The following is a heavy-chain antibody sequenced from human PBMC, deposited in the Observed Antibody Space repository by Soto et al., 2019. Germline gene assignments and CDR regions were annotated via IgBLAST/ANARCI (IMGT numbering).Heavy chain of an antibody. D-gene: IGHD2-15*01. CDR2: IYYSGST. CDR3: ARRRVAASFDY. J-gene: IGHJ4*02. V-gene: IGHV4-31*03. Sequence: PSETLSLTCTVSGGSISSGGYYWSWIRQHPGKGLEWIGYIYYSGSTYYNPSLKSRVTISVDTSKNQFSLKLSSVTAADTAVYYCARRRVAASFDYWGQGTLVTVSS. CDR1: GGSISSGGYY.